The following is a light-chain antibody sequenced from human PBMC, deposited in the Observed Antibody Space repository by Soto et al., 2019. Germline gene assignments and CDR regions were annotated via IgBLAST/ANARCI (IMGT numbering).Light chain of an antibody. Sequence: DIVMTQSPDSLAVSLGERATINCKSSQSVLYSSNNKNYLAWYQQKPGQPPKLLIYWASTRESGVPDRFSGSGSGTDFTLTISSLQAEYVAVYYCQQYYSTPPVTFGQGTKVEIK. CDR3: QQYYSTPPVT. CDR2: WAS. V-gene: IGKV4-1*01. J-gene: IGKJ1*01. CDR1: QSVLYSSNNKNY.